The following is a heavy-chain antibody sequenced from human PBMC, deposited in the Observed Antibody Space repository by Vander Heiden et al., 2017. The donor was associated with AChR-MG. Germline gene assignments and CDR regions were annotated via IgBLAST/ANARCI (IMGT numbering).Heavy chain of an antibody. CDR1: DFTFSNYW. CDR3: TRDPLSDL. Sequence: VASGGGVVQPGGALRRPCAASDFTFSNYWVHWVRQGPGKELVWVARIDVDRSDTRYAGFAKGRFTISRDNAKNTLYLQINSVRAEDTGVYYCTRDPLSDLWGQGTLVTVSS. V-gene: IGHV3-74*01. J-gene: IGHJ4*02. CDR2: IDVDRSDT.